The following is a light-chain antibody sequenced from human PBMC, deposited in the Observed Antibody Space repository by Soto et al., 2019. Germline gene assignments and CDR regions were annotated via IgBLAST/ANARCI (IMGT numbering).Light chain of an antibody. CDR2: EFN. J-gene: IGLJ1*01. CDR3: SSYKSGSTLPWV. V-gene: IGLV2-14*01. CDR1: ISYVLGYDY. Sequence: QCARTHLPSASRSPAQAFTTSFTGTISYVLGYDYVSCYQQHPGKAPKLMIYEFNIRPSGVSDRFSGYKSSNTAPLTIFGLQLGDEAVYYCSSYKSGSTLPWVFGTGSQVP.